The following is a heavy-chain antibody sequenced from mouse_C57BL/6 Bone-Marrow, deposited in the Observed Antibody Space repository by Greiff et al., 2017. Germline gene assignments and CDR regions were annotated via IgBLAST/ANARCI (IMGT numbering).Heavy chain of an antibody. CDR3: ASGCFYAMDY. V-gene: IGHV1-52*01. J-gene: IGHJ4*01. CDR2: IDPSDSET. Sequence: QVQLKQPGAELVRPGSSVKLSCKASGYTFTSYWMHWVKQRPIQGLEWIGNIDPSDSETHYNQKFKDKATLTVDKSSSTAYMQLSSLTSEDSAVYYCASGCFYAMDYWGQGTSVTVSS. CDR1: GYTFTSYW.